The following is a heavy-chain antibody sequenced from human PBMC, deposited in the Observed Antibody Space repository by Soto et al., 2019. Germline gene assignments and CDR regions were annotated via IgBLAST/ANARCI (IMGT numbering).Heavy chain of an antibody. CDR1: GGSFMAPDW. V-gene: IGHV4-4*02. CDR2: VHISGHS. CDR3: ARVRQGCSANNCYFDP. D-gene: IGHD1-1*01. Sequence: SETLSLTCTLSGGSFMAPDWWNCVRQSPDKGLEWIAEVHISGHSNYNPSLRSRVSVSIDSSKNQFYLNLNSVTAADTAIYYCARVRQGCSANNCYFDPWGQGTQVTVSS. J-gene: IGHJ5*01.